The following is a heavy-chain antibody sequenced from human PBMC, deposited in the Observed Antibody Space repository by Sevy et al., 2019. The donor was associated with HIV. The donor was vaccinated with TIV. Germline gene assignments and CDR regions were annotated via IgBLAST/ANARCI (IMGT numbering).Heavy chain of an antibody. J-gene: IGHJ5*02. V-gene: IGHV1-69*13. D-gene: IGHD3-10*01. CDR1: GGTFSSYA. Sequence: ASVKVSCKASGGTFSSYAISWVRQAPGQGLEWMGGIIPIFGTANYAQKFQGRVTITADESTRTAYMELSSLRSEDTAVYYCARQFMVRGVIPWFDPWGQGTLVTVSS. CDR2: IIPIFGTA. CDR3: ARQFMVRGVIPWFDP.